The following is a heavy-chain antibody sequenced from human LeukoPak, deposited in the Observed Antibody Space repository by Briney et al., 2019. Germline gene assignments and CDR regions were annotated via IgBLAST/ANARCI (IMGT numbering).Heavy chain of an antibody. V-gene: IGHV3-15*01. CDR3: TTAPSYSYGDY. J-gene: IGHJ4*02. D-gene: IGHD5-18*01. CDR1: GFTFSNAW. Sequence: GGSLRHSCAASGFTFSNAWMSWVRQAPGKGLEWVGRIKSKTDGGTTDYAAPVKGRFTISRDDSKNTLYLQMNSLKTEDTAVYYCTTAPSYSYGDYWGQGTLVTVSS. CDR2: IKSKTDGGTT.